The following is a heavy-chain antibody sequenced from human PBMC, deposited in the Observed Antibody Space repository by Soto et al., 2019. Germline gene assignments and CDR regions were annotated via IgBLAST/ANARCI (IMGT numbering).Heavy chain of an antibody. CDR1: GGSISSGAYS. D-gene: IGHD4-17*01. CDR3: ARARLRAVYAFDI. V-gene: IGHV4-31*03. Sequence: TLSLTCTVSGGSISSGAYSWSWIRQRPGKGLEWIGYIYFSGSTYYSPSLKSRLSISLDTSNNQFSLRLSSVTAADTAMYYCARARLRAVYAFDIWGQGTMVTVSS. CDR2: IYFSGST. J-gene: IGHJ3*02.